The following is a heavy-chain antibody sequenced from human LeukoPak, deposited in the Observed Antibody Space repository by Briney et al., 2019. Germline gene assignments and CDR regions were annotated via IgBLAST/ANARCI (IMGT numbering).Heavy chain of an antibody. CDR2: IYTRGST. J-gene: IGHJ5*02. Sequence: SETLSLTCTVSGGSISSGSYYWSWIRQPAGKGLEWIGRIYTRGSTNYNPSLKSRLTISVDTSKNQFSLKLSSVTAADTAMYYCARVDTAMVTWFDPWGQGTLVTVSS. CDR3: ARVDTAMVTWFDP. CDR1: GGSISSGSYY. D-gene: IGHD5-18*01. V-gene: IGHV4-61*02.